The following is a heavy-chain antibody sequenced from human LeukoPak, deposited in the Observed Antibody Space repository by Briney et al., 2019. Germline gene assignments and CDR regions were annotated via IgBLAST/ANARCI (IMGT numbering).Heavy chain of an antibody. CDR2: IYYSGST. D-gene: IGHD3-9*01. Sequence: SETLSLTCTVSGGSISSSSYYWGWIRQPPGKGLEWIGSIYYSGSTYYNPSLKSRVTISVDTSKNQFSLKLSSVTAADTAVYYCARSAFVRLPGRSRDGSYYDILTGYYTYYFDYWGQGTLVTVSS. V-gene: IGHV4-39*01. CDR3: ARSAFVRLPGRSRDGSYYDILTGYYTYYFDY. J-gene: IGHJ4*02. CDR1: GGSISSSSYY.